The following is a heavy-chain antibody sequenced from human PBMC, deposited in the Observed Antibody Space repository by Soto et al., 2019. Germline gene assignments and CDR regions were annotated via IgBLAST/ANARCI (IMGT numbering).Heavy chain of an antibody. J-gene: IGHJ4*02. CDR2: VYYSGRT. D-gene: IGHD2-15*01. V-gene: IGHV4-31*02. CDR3: ARMVADGYHL. CDR1: DDSVNSIGYY. Sequence: QVQLQESGPGLVKPSETLSLTCSVSDDSVNSIGYYWTWIRQYPGKGLEWIGCVYYSGRTYYNPSLKSRLGMSLDTSKNQFSLKMTSMTAADTAVYYCARMVADGYHLWGQGTLVTVSS.